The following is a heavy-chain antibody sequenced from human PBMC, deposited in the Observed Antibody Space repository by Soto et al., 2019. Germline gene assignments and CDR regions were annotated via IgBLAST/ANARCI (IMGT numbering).Heavy chain of an antibody. CDR3: ARGRFGSGNYYFDY. V-gene: IGHV1-69*12. CDR2: LVPLFGTP. Sequence: QVQLVQSGAEVKKPGSSVKVSCKASGGTFTSFAFSWVRQAPGQGLEWMGGLVPLFGTPNYAQKLQGRVTITADGSTGTAYRELSSLTYEDTAVYYCARGRFGSGNYYFDYWGQGTLVTVSS. CDR1: GGTFTSFA. D-gene: IGHD3-10*01. J-gene: IGHJ4*02.